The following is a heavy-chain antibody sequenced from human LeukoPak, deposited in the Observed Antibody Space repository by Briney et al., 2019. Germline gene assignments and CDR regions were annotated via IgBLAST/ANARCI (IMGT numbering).Heavy chain of an antibody. CDR3: ASAAAGNNDAFDI. CDR2: ISAYDGNT. CDR1: GYTFTSYG. J-gene: IGHJ3*02. V-gene: IGHV1-18*01. D-gene: IGHD6-13*01. Sequence: GASVKVSCKASGYTFTSYGISWVRQAPGQGLEWMGWISAYDGNTNYAQKLQGRVTMTTDTSTSTAYMELRSLRSDDTAVYYCASAAAGNNDAFDIWGQGTMVTVSS.